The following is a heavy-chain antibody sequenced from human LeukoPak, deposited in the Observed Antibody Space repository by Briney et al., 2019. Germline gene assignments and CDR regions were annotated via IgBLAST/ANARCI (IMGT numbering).Heavy chain of an antibody. D-gene: IGHD3-10*01. CDR2: ISSSSSYI. CDR3: ARMVRGVIIGWFDP. J-gene: IGHJ5*02. Sequence: GGSLRLSCAASGFTFGSYSMNWVRQAPGKGLEWVSSISSSSSYIYYADSVKGRFTISRDNAKNSLYLQMNSLRAEDTAVYYCARMVRGVIIGWFDPWGQGTLVTVSS. CDR1: GFTFGSYS. V-gene: IGHV3-21*01.